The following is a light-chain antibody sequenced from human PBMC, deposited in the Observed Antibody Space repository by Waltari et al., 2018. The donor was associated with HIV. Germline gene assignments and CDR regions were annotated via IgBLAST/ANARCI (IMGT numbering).Light chain of an antibody. CDR1: SSNIGSNY. CDR2: RNN. V-gene: IGLV1-47*01. J-gene: IGLJ2*01. Sequence: GQRITISCSGSSSNIGSNYVYWYQQLPGTAPKLLIYRNNQRPSGVPDRFSGSKSGTSASLAISGLRSEDEADYYCATWDDTLSGHVVFGGGTKLNVL. CDR3: ATWDDTLSGHVV.